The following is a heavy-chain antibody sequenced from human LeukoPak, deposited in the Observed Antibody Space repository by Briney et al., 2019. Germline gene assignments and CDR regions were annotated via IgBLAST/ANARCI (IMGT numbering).Heavy chain of an antibody. J-gene: IGHJ5*02. V-gene: IGHV3-53*01. D-gene: IGHD6-13*01. CDR1: GFTVSSNS. CDR2: IYSDNT. CDR3: ARGYFSSWYMNWFDP. Sequence: GGSLRLSCTVSGFTVSSNSMSWVRQAPGKGLEWVSFIYSDNTHYSDSVKGRFTISRDNSKNTLYLQMNSLRAEDTAVYYCARGYFSSWYMNWFDPWGQGTLVTVSS.